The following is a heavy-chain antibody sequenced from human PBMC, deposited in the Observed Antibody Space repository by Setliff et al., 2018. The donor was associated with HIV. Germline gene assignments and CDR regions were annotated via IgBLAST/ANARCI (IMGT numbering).Heavy chain of an antibody. J-gene: IGHJ4*01. CDR1: GGSFGGYY. V-gene: IGHV4-59*03. D-gene: IGHD3-3*01. CDR3: APGEGVASTYYHD. Sequence: SETLSLTCVVYGGSFGGYYWNWIRQPPGKGLEWIGFIHHTGSTVSNPSLKSRVTILMDLSRNQLSLHLASVTTADTAVYFCAPGEGVASTYYHDWGQGTQVTVSS. CDR2: IHHTGST.